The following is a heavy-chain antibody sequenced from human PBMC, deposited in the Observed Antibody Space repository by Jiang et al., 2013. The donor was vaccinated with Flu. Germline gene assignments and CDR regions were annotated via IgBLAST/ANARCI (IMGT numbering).Heavy chain of an antibody. D-gene: IGHD3-22*01. V-gene: IGHV5-51*01. CDR3: ARPVYYYDSSGYYYEVPFDI. Sequence: KPGESLKISCKGSGYSFTSYWIGWVRQMPGKGLEWMGIIYPGDSDTRYSPSFQGQVTISADKSISTAYLQWSSLRASDTAMYYCARPVYYYDSSGYYYEVPFDIWGQGTMVTVSS. CDR1: GYSFTSYW. CDR2: IYPGDSDT. J-gene: IGHJ3*02.